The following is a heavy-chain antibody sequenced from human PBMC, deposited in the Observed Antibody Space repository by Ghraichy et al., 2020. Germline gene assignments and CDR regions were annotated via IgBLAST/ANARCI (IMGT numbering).Heavy chain of an antibody. CDR3: AKMAGHPHYDYYMDV. J-gene: IGHJ6*03. V-gene: IGHV3-23*01. Sequence: GGSLRLSCAASGFPFSSFAMSWVRQAPGKGLEWVSATIDTGANTFYADSVKGRFTISRDNSKNTLYLQMNSLRGEDTAVYYCAKMAGHPHYDYYMDVWGKGTAVTGSS. CDR2: TIDTGANT. D-gene: IGHD6-19*01. CDR1: GFPFSSFA.